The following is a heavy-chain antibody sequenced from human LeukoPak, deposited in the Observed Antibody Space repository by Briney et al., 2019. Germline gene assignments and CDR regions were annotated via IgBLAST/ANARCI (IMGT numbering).Heavy chain of an antibody. CDR1: GGTSSSYA. CDR2: IIPILGIA. Sequence: ASVKVSCKASGGTSSSYAISWVRQAPGQGLEWMGRIIPILGIANYAQKFQGRVTITADKSTSTAYMELSSLRSEDTAVYYCARAGGDRNWYFDLWGRGTLVTVSS. V-gene: IGHV1-69*04. D-gene: IGHD2-21*02. J-gene: IGHJ2*01. CDR3: ARAGGDRNWYFDL.